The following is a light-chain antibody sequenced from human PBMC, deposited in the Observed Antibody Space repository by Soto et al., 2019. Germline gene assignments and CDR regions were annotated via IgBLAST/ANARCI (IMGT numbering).Light chain of an antibody. J-gene: IGKJ1*01. Sequence: DIQMTQSPSTLSGSVGERVTITCRASQTISSWLAWYQQKPGKAPKLLIYKASTLKSGVPSRCSGSGSGTEFTLTISSLQPDDFATYYCQHDNSYSEAFGQGTKGELK. CDR3: QHDNSYSEA. V-gene: IGKV1-5*03. CDR2: KAS. CDR1: QTISSW.